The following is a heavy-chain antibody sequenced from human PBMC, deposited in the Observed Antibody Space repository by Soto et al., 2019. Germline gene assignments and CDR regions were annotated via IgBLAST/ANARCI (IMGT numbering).Heavy chain of an antibody. CDR2: IWYDGSNK. CDR1: GFTFSSYD. Sequence: GGSLRLSCAASGFTFSSYDMHWVRQAPGKGLEWVAVIWYDGSNKYYADSVKGRFTISRDNSKNTLYLQMNSLRAEDTAVYYCASATYDFWSGYSTYYYYYGMDVWGQGTTVTVSS. V-gene: IGHV3-33*01. J-gene: IGHJ6*02. D-gene: IGHD3-3*01. CDR3: ASATYDFWSGYSTYYYYYGMDV.